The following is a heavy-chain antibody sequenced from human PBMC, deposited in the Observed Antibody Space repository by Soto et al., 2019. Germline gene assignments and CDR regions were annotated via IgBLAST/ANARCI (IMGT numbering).Heavy chain of an antibody. Sequence: PGESLKISCKGSGYSFTSYWIGWVRQMPGKGLEWMGIIYPGDSDTRYSPSFQGQVTISADKSISTAYLQWSSLKASDTAMYYCARLKKIVGATMFYYYGMDVWGQGTTVTSP. CDR1: GYSFTSYW. V-gene: IGHV5-51*01. D-gene: IGHD1-26*01. CDR2: IYPGDSDT. CDR3: ARLKKIVGATMFYYYGMDV. J-gene: IGHJ6*02.